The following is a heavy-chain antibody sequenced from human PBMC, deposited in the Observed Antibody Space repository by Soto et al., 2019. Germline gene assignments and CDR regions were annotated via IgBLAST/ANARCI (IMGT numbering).Heavy chain of an antibody. CDR2: ISGSGGSS. CDR1: GFAFSTYA. V-gene: IGHV3-23*01. CDR3: AKVTKRDAAGSYEYYKYGMDV. Sequence: GGSLRLSCAASGFAFSTYAMTWVRQAPGKGLEWVSVISGSGGSSYYAASVKGRFTISRDNSKNTVYLQMNGLRAEDTALYFCAKVTKRDAAGSYEYYKYGMDVWGQGTKVTVYS. J-gene: IGHJ6*02. D-gene: IGHD6-13*01.